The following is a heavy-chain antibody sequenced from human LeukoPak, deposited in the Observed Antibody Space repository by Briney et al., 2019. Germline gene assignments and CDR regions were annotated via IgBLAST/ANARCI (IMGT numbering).Heavy chain of an antibody. D-gene: IGHD3-22*01. J-gene: IGHJ1*01. Sequence: RSSETLSLTCTVSGGSISCYYWSWIRQPPGKGLEWIGYIYYSGSTNYNPSLKSRVTISVDTSKNQFSLKLSSVTAADTAVYYCARSEMYYYDSSGYYPKYFQHWGQGTLVTVSS. CDR2: IYYSGST. CDR3: ARSEMYYYDSSGYYPKYFQH. V-gene: IGHV4-59*01. CDR1: GGSISCYY.